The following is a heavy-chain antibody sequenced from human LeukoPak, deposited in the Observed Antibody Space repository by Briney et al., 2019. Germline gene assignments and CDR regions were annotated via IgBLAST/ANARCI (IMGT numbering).Heavy chain of an antibody. CDR3: ARVPRITMVRGVIMGWFDP. D-gene: IGHD3-10*01. J-gene: IGHJ5*02. Sequence: PSETLSLTCTVSGGSVSSGSYYWSWIRQPPGKGLEWIGYIYYSGSTNYNPSLKSRSTISVDTPKNQFSLKLSSVTAADTAVYYCARVPRITMVRGVIMGWFDPWGQGTLVTVSS. V-gene: IGHV4-61*01. CDR2: IYYSGST. CDR1: GGSVSSGSYY.